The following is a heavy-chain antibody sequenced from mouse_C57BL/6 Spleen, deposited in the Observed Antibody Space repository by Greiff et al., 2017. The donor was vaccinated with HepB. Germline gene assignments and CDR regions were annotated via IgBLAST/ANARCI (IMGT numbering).Heavy chain of an antibody. J-gene: IGHJ3*01. CDR1: GYSFTGYY. D-gene: IGHD3-1*01. Sequence: EVQLQESGPELVKPGASVKISCKASGYSFTGYYMNWVKQSPEKSLEWIGEINPSNGGTTYNQKFKAKATFTVDKSSSTAYMQLKSLTSEDSAVYYCARRAPALFAYWGQGTLVTVSA. V-gene: IGHV1-42*01. CDR2: INPSNGGT. CDR3: ARRAPALFAY.